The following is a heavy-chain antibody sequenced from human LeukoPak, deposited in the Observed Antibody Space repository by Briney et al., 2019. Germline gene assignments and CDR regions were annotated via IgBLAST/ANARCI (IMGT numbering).Heavy chain of an antibody. Sequence: KPSETLSLTCTVSGGSISSYYWSWIRQPPGKGLEWIGSIYYSGSTNYNPSLKSRVTISVDTSKNQFSLKLSSVTAADTAVYYCARETYYGSGSHPMIDYWGQGTLVTVSS. CDR2: IYYSGST. J-gene: IGHJ4*02. V-gene: IGHV4-59*12. CDR1: GGSISSYY. D-gene: IGHD3-10*01. CDR3: ARETYYGSGSHPMIDY.